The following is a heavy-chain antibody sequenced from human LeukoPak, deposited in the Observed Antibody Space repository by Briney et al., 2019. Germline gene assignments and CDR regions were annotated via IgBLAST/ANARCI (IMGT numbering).Heavy chain of an antibody. Sequence: SVKVSYKASGGTFSSYAISWVRQAPGQGLEWMGRIIPIFGTANYAQKFQGRVTITTDGSTSTAYMELSSLRSEDTAVYYCARDIGLLYDSSGGPGWDWGQGTLVTVSS. D-gene: IGHD3-22*01. V-gene: IGHV1-69*05. CDR2: IIPIFGTA. CDR3: ARDIGLLYDSSGGPGWD. CDR1: GGTFSSYA. J-gene: IGHJ4*02.